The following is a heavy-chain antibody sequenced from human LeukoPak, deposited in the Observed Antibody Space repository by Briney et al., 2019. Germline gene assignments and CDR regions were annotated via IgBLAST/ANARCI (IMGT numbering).Heavy chain of an antibody. D-gene: IGHD3-9*01. J-gene: IGHJ4*02. Sequence: GGSLRLSCAASGFTFSTYFTHWVRQAPGKGLVWVSRINGDGISTTYADSVMGRFTISRDNAKNTLYLQMNSLRAEDTAVYYCAKILTDFDYWGQGTLVTVSS. CDR3: AKILTDFDY. CDR2: INGDGIST. V-gene: IGHV3-74*01. CDR1: GFTFSTYF.